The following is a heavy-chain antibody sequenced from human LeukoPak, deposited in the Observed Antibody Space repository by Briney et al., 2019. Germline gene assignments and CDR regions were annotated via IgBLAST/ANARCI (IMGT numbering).Heavy chain of an antibody. CDR3: TRDLAAVPGPRMDV. Sequence: GGSLRLSCAASGFTVSSNYMSWVRQAPGKGLEWVSVIYSGGSTYYADSVKGRFTISRDNAKNSLYLQMDSLRDDDTAMYFCTRDLAAVPGPRMDVWGQGTTVTVPS. J-gene: IGHJ6*02. CDR1: GFTVSSNY. V-gene: IGHV3-53*01. D-gene: IGHD6-19*01. CDR2: IYSGGST.